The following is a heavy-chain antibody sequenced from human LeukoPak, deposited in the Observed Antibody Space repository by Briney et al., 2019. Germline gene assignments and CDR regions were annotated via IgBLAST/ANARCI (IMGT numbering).Heavy chain of an antibody. V-gene: IGHV7-4-1*02. CDR3: ARDPTNWGLEVSWFDP. Sequence: ASVKVSCKASGYTFTSYAMNWVRQAPGQGLEWMGWINTNTGNPTYAQGFTGRFVFSLDTSVNTAYLQISSLKAEDTAVYYCARDPTNWGLEVSWFDPWGQGTLVTVSS. CDR2: INTNTGNP. D-gene: IGHD7-27*01. CDR1: GYTFTSYA. J-gene: IGHJ5*02.